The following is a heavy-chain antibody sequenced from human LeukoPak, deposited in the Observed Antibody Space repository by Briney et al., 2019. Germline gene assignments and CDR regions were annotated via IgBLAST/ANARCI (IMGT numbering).Heavy chain of an antibody. CDR3: VRDLGGRSGH. J-gene: IGHJ4*02. D-gene: IGHD1-26*01. CDR1: GFTFSSNW. CDR2: INEDGSTT. V-gene: IGHV3-74*01. Sequence: GGSLRLSCAASGFTFSSNWMHWVRQAPGKGLVWVSRINEDGSTTNYADSVKGRSTIFRDNAKNTLYLQMNSLRAGDTAVYYCVRDLGGRSGHWGQGTLVTVSS.